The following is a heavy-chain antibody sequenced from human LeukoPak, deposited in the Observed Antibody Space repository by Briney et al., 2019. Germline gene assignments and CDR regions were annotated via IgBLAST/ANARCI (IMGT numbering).Heavy chain of an antibody. J-gene: IGHJ6*03. Sequence: PGGSLRLSCAASGFTFSDYYMSWIRQAPGKGLEWVSYISSSGSTIYYADSMKGRFTISRDNAKNSLYLQMNSLRAEDTAVYYCARCSSSWYYYYYMDVWGKGTTVTVSS. CDR1: GFTFSDYY. D-gene: IGHD6-13*01. CDR3: ARCSSSWYYYYYMDV. V-gene: IGHV3-11*04. CDR2: ISSSGSTI.